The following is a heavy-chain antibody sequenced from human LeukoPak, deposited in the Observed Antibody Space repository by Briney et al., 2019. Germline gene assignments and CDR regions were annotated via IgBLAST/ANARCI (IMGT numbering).Heavy chain of an antibody. D-gene: IGHD6-6*01. V-gene: IGHV1-69*05. CDR2: IIPIFGTA. J-gene: IGHJ4*02. Sequence: GASVKVSCKASGGTFSSYAISWVRQAPGQGLEWMGGIIPIFGTANYAQEFQGRVTITTDESTSTAYMELSSLRSEDTAVYYCARGVGSSPYYFDYWGQGTLVTVSS. CDR3: ARGVGSSPYYFDY. CDR1: GGTFSSYA.